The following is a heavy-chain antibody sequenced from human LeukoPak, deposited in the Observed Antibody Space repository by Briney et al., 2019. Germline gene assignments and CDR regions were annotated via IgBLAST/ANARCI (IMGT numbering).Heavy chain of an antibody. CDR2: IWYDGSNK. D-gene: IGHD3-16*01. V-gene: IGHV3-33*08. J-gene: IGHJ4*02. CDR3: ARDLAFYLDY. Sequence: GGSLRLSCAASGFTFSSHGTHWVRQAPGKGLEWVAVIWYDGSNKYYADSVKGRFTISRDSSKNTLYLQMNSLRAEDTAVYYCARDLAFYLDYWGQGTLVTVSS. CDR1: GFTFSSHG.